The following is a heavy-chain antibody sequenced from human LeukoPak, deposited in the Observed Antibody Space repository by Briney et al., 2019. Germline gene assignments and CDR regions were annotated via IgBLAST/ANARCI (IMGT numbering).Heavy chain of an antibody. CDR3: ASGYDILTGYYLDAFDI. CDR2: ISSSGSTI. D-gene: IGHD3-9*01. CDR1: GFTFSDYY. J-gene: IGHJ3*02. V-gene: IGHV3-11*01. Sequence: PGGSLRLSCAASGFTFSDYYMSWIRQAPGKGLEWVSYISSSGSTIYYADSVKGRFTISRDNAKNSLYLQMNGLRAEDTAVYYCASGYDILTGYYLDAFDIWGQGTMVTVSS.